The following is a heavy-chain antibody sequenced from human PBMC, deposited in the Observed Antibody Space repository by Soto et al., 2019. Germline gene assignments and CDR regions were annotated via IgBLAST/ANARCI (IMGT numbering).Heavy chain of an antibody. Sequence: PSETLSLTCTVSGGSISSYYWSWIRQPPGKGLEWIGYMYFSGSTNYNPSLKSRVTISVDTSKNQFSLKLSSVTAADTAVYYCARGSGWYFHWGQGTLVTVSS. CDR2: MYFSGST. V-gene: IGHV4-59*01. J-gene: IGHJ4*02. CDR3: ARGSGWYFH. D-gene: IGHD6-19*01. CDR1: GGSISSYY.